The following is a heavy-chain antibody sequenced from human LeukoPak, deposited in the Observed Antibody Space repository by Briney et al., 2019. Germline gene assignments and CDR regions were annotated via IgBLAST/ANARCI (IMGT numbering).Heavy chain of an antibody. D-gene: IGHD5-18*01. CDR2: INQDASKK. V-gene: IGHV3-7*01. CDR3: ARDHSYRTDY. Sequence: GGSLRLSCAASGFSFSNDWMCWVRQAPGKGLEWVANINQDASKKYYVDSVKGRFTISRDNAKNSLYLQMSSLRAEGTAVYYCARDHSYRTDYWGQGTLVTVSS. CDR1: GFSFSNDW. J-gene: IGHJ4*02.